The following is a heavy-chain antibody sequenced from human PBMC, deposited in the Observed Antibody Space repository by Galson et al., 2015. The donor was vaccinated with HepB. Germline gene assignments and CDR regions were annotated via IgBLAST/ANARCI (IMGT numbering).Heavy chain of an antibody. Sequence: SLRLSCAASGFTFSSYAMHWVRQAPGKGLEWVAVISYDGSNKYYADSVKGRFTISRDNSKNTLYLQMNSLRAEDTAVYYCAGAGGNYGGNSGFAYWGQGTLVTVSS. CDR3: AGAGGNYGGNSGFAY. V-gene: IGHV3-30-3*01. CDR2: ISYDGSNK. CDR1: GFTFSSYA. J-gene: IGHJ4*02. D-gene: IGHD4-23*01.